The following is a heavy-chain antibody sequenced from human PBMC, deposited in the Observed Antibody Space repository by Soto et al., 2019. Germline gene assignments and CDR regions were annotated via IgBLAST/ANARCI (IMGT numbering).Heavy chain of an antibody. Sequence: SLKVSCKASGGPFSSYTISWVRQAPGQGLEWMGRIIPILGIANYAQKFQGRVTITADKSTSTAYMELSSLRSEDTAVYYCATLFEYSSSSALAEWFDPWGQGTLVTVSS. V-gene: IGHV1-69*02. CDR2: IIPILGIA. CDR3: ATLFEYSSSSALAEWFDP. CDR1: GGPFSSYT. D-gene: IGHD6-6*01. J-gene: IGHJ5*02.